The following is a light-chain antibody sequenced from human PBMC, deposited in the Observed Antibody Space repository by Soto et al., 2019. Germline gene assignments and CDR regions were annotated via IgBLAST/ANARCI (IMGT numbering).Light chain of an antibody. CDR2: DVS. J-gene: IGLJ1*01. V-gene: IGLV2-14*03. CDR1: SSDVGGYNY. CDR3: SSYTTSNTRQIV. Sequence: QSALTQPASVSGSPGQSITISCTGTSSDVGGYNYVSWYQHPPGKAPKFIIYDVSNRPSGVSYRFSGSKSGNTASLTISGLQPEDEADYYCSSYTTSNTRQIVFGTGTKLTVL.